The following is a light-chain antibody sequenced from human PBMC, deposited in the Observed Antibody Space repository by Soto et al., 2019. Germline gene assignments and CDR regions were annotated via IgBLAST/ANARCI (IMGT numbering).Light chain of an antibody. V-gene: IGKV3-15*01. CDR2: GAS. CDR3: QHYNDWPPTWT. J-gene: IGKJ1*01. CDR1: QSVSSK. Sequence: EIVMTQSPATLSVSPGERATLSCRASQSVSSKLAWYQQKPGQAPRVLIYGASTRATGIPARFSGSGSGTEFTLTISSLQSEDFAVYYCQHYNDWPPTWTFGQGTKVAIK.